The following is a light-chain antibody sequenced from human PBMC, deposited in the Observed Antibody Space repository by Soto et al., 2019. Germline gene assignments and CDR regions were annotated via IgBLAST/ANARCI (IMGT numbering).Light chain of an antibody. CDR1: QSIRSW. J-gene: IGKJ1*01. CDR3: QHYNSYSEA. CDR2: KAS. V-gene: IGKV1-5*03. Sequence: DIQITQTPYTLPASVGDRVTVTCGASQSIRSWLAWYQEKPGKAPKLLIYKASLLETGVPSRFSGSGSGTEFTLTISSLQPDDFATYYCQHYNSYSEAFGQGTKVDIK.